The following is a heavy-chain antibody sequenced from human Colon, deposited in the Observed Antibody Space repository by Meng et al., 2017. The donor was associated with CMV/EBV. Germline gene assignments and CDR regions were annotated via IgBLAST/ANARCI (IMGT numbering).Heavy chain of an antibody. V-gene: IGHV2-5*02. CDR2: IYWDDDK. CDR1: GFSLETYGVG. CDR3: SRRRTIGPFDY. Sequence: HITWNDACLTLVKPTLTLTLTCTFSGFSLETYGVGVGWSRQPPGKAPEWVALIYWDDDKRYNPSLENRLRIAKDTSKNQVVLTMTNMRPVDTATYYCSRRRTIGPFDYWGQGILVTVSS. J-gene: IGHJ4*02.